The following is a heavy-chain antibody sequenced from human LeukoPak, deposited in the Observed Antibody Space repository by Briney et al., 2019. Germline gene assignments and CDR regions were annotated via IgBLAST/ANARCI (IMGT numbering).Heavy chain of an antibody. CDR1: GFTFSHFG. Sequence: GGSLRLSCTASGFTFSHFGVNWVRQAPGKGLEWVSCMDRHTDIYYANSVRGRFTISRDNAKNSVFLQMDRLTVEDTAVYYCVGDPTTNRYQYFEYWGQGALVTVSS. D-gene: IGHD2-8*01. J-gene: IGHJ4*02. CDR3: VGDPTTNRYQYFEY. V-gene: IGHV3-69-1*01. CDR2: MDRHTDI.